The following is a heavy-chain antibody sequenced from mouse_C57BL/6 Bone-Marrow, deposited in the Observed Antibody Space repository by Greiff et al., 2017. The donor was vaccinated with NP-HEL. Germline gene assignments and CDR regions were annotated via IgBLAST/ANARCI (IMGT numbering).Heavy chain of an antibody. V-gene: IGHV1-52*01. J-gene: IGHJ1*03. CDR3: AREGTVVAHWYFDV. Sequence: QVQLQQPGAELVRPGSSVKLSCKASGYTFTSYWMHWVKQRPIQGLEWIGNIDPSDSETHYNQKFKDKATLTVDTSSSTAYMQLSSLTSEDSAVYYCAREGTVVAHWYFDVWGTGTTVTVSS. D-gene: IGHD1-1*01. CDR2: IDPSDSET. CDR1: GYTFTSYW.